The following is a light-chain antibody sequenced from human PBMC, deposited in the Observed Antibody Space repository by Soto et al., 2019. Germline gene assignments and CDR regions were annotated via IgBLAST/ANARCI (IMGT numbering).Light chain of an antibody. CDR2: DVS. V-gene: IGLV2-11*01. J-gene: IGLJ1*01. CDR3: CAFAGSYTLYV. CDR1: SSDVGGYSY. Sequence: SALTPPRSVSGSPGQSVTISCTGTSSDVGGYSYVSWFQQHPGKAPKLMIYDVSKRPSGVPDRFSGSKSGNTASLTLSGLQAEDEADYYCCAFAGSYTLYVFGTGTKLTVL.